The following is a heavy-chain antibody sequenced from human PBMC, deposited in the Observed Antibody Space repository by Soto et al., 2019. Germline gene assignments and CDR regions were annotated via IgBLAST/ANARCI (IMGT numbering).Heavy chain of an antibody. D-gene: IGHD3-22*01. CDR1: GFTFSSYA. V-gene: IGHV3-23*01. CDR2: ISGNGSST. Sequence: GGSLRLSCAASGFTFSSYAMSWVRQAPGKGLEWVSAISGNGSSTNYADSVKGRFTISRDNAKNTVYLQMNSLRAEDTAVYYCARDTYYYDSSDHFSADAFDIWGQGTMVTVSS. CDR3: ARDTYYYDSSDHFSADAFDI. J-gene: IGHJ3*02.